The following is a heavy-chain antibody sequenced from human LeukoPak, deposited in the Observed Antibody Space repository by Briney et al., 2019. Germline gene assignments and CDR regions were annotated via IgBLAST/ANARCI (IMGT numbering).Heavy chain of an antibody. CDR2: IYYSGST. CDR1: GGSISSSSYY. Sequence: PSETLSLTCTVSGGSISSSSYYWGWIRQPPGKGLEWIGSIYYSGSTYYNPSLKSRVTISVDTSKNQFSLKLSSVTAADTAVYYCARTAPRVNFDYWGQGTLVTVSS. V-gene: IGHV4-39*07. J-gene: IGHJ4*02. CDR3: ARTAPRVNFDY.